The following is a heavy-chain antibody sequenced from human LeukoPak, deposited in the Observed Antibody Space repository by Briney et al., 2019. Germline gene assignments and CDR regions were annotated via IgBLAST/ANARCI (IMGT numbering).Heavy chain of an antibody. CDR3: AREIPAATRYYYYYMDV. CDR1: GYTFTSYG. D-gene: IGHD2-2*01. J-gene: IGHJ6*03. CDR2: ISAYNGNT. Sequence: RASVKVSCKASGYTFTSYGISWVRQAPGQGLEWMGWISAYNGNTNYAQKLQGRVTMTTDTSTSTAYMELRSLRSDDTAVYYCAREIPAATRYYYYYMDVWGKGTTVTVSS. V-gene: IGHV1-18*01.